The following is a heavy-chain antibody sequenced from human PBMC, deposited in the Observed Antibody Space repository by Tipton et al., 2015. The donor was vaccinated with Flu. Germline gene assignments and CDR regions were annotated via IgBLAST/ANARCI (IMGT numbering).Heavy chain of an antibody. CDR3: ARDDDTKSRNGMDV. V-gene: IGHV4-4*07. Sequence: TLSLTCSVSGVSITDYYWTWIRQPAGKGLEWIGRIYGSGSANYTPSLKGRVTMSVDTSKNQLSLKLRSVTAADTAVYFCARDDDTKSRNGMDVWGQGTTVTVSS. CDR2: IYGSGSA. J-gene: IGHJ6*02. D-gene: IGHD3-22*01. CDR1: GVSITDYY.